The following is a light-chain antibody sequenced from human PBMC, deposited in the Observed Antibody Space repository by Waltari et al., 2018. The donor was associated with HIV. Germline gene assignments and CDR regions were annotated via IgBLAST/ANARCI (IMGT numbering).Light chain of an antibody. CDR1: DIGTKS. J-gene: IGLJ3*02. CDR3: QVWYSSRDHLWV. CDR2: DDS. V-gene: IGLV3-21*02. Sequence: SHVLTQPPSVSVAPGQTARITCVENDIGTKSVHWYQQRPGQAPVLVVYDDSDRPSGIPERFSGSNSGNTATLTISRVEAGDEADYYCQVWYSSRDHLWVFGGGTKLTVL.